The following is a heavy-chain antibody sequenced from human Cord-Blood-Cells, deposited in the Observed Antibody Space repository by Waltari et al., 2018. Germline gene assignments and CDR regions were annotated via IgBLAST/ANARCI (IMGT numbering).Heavy chain of an antibody. V-gene: IGHV4-39*01. J-gene: IGHJ6*03. Sequence: QLQLQESGPGLVKPSETLSLTCTVSGGSISSSSYYWGWIRQPPGKGLEWIGSIYYSGSTDYNPSLKSRVTISVDTSKNQFSLKLSSVTAADTAVYYCARALGYCSSTSCLPYYYYYYMDVWGKGTTVTVSS. CDR1: GGSISSSSYY. CDR3: ARALGYCSSTSCLPYYYYYYMDV. CDR2: IYYSGST. D-gene: IGHD2-2*01.